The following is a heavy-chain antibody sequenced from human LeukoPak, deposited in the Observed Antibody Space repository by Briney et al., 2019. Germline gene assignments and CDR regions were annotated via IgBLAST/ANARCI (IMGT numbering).Heavy chain of an antibody. J-gene: IGHJ6*03. V-gene: IGHV3-21*01. CDR2: ISSSSSYI. CDR1: GFTFDDYT. CDR3: AREAPVRSLNDCSSTSCYSLRYYYYMDV. D-gene: IGHD2-2*01. Sequence: GGSLRLSCAASGFTFDDYTMHWVRQAPGKGLEWVSSISSSSSYIYYADSVKGRFTISRDSAKNSLYLQMNSLRAEDTAVYYCAREAPVRSLNDCSSTSCYSLRYYYYMDVWGKGTTVTVSS.